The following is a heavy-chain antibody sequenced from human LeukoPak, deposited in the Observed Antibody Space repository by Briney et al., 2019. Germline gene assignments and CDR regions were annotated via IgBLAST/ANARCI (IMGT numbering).Heavy chain of an antibody. D-gene: IGHD3-22*01. Sequence: ASVKVSCKASGYTFTSYYMHWVRQAPGQGLEWMGWISAYNGNTNYAQKLQGRVTMTTDTSTSTAYMELRSLTSDDAAVYYCARDGHRRYHYDSSGREDAFDIWGQGTMVTVSS. CDR2: ISAYNGNT. V-gene: IGHV1-18*04. CDR3: ARDGHRRYHYDSSGREDAFDI. J-gene: IGHJ3*02. CDR1: GYTFTSYY.